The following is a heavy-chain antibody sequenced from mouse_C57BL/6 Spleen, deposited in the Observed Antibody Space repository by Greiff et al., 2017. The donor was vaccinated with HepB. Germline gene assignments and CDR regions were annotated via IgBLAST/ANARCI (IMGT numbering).Heavy chain of an antibody. CDR1: GFTFSSYA. D-gene: IGHD3-3*01. CDR2: ISDGGSYT. V-gene: IGHV5-4*01. J-gene: IGHJ2*01. CDR3: ARDLGQDYFDY. Sequence: EVMLVESGGGLVKPGGSLKLSCAASGFTFSSYAMSWVRQTPEKRLEWVATISDGGSYTYYPDNVKGRFTISRDNAKNNLYLQMSHLKSEDTAMYYCARDLGQDYFDYWGQGTTLTVSS.